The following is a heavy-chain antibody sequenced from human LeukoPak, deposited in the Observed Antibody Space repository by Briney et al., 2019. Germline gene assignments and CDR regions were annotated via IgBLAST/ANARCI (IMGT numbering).Heavy chain of an antibody. CDR3: ARDNRRDGYKIFDY. Sequence: PSETLSLTCTVSGYSISSGYYWGWIRQPPGKGLEWIGSVYFGGTTYYNPSLRSRVTMSLDTSKNQVSLTLNSVTAADTAVYYCARDNRRDGYKIFDYWGQGTLVTVSS. CDR2: VYFGGTT. CDR1: GYSISSGYY. D-gene: IGHD5-24*01. V-gene: IGHV4-38-2*02. J-gene: IGHJ4*02.